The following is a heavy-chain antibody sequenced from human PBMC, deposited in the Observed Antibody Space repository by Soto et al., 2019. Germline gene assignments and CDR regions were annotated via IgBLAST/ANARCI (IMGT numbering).Heavy chain of an antibody. CDR1: GFTFSGYA. Sequence: QVQLVESGGGVVQPGRSLRLACAASGFTFSGYAMHWVRQAPGKGLEWVAVITYDGGNIYYADSVKGRFTISRDNSQNTLYLQMNSLRHEDTAVYYCAREWGPEHPAGGNWGQGTLVTVSS. J-gene: IGHJ4*02. V-gene: IGHV3-30-3*01. CDR3: AREWGPEHPAGGN. D-gene: IGHD3-16*01. CDR2: ITYDGGNI.